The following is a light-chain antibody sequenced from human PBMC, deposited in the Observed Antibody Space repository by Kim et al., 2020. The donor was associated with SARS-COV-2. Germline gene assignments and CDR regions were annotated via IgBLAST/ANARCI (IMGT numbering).Light chain of an antibody. CDR2: QDS. CDR1: KLGDKY. CDR3: QAWDSSTHV. J-gene: IGLJ1*01. Sequence: SYELTQPPSVSVSPGQTASITCSGDKLGDKYACWYQQKPGQSPVLVIYQDSKRPSGIPERFSCSNSGNTATLTISGTQAMDEADYYCQAWDSSTHV. V-gene: IGLV3-1*01.